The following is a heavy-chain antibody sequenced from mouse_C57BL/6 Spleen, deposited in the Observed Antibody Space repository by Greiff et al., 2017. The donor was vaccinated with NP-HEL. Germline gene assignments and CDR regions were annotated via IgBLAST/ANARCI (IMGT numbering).Heavy chain of an antibody. D-gene: IGHD1-1*01. CDR3: ARARYYYGSSSDYFDY. J-gene: IGHJ2*01. V-gene: IGHV5-4*03. CDR1: GFTFSSSA. CDR2: FSDGGSYT. Sequence: EVKVVESGGGLVKPGGSLKLSCAASGFTFSSSAMSWVRQTPEKRLEWVATFSDGGSYTYYPDNVKGRFPISRDNAKNNLYLQMSHLKSEDTAMYYCARARYYYGSSSDYFDYWGQGTTLTVSS.